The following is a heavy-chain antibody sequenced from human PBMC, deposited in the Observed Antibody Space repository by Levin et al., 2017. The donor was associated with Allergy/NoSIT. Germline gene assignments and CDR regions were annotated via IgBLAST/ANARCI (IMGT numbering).Heavy chain of an antibody. J-gene: IGHJ4*02. Sequence: SCAASGFTFSTYNMNWVRQAPGKGLEWVSSITYSSNYIYYADSVKGRFTISRDNAKNSLYLQMNSLRAEDTAVYYCARVYNWNRSNDYWGQGTLVTVSS. V-gene: IGHV3-21*01. CDR1: GFTFSTYN. CDR3: ARVYNWNRSNDY. D-gene: IGHD1-20*01. CDR2: ITYSSNYI.